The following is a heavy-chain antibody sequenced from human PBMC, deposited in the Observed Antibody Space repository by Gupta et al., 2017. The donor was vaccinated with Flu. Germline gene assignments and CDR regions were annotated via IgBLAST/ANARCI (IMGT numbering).Heavy chain of an antibody. Sequence: WRRQAPGKCLEWIEYIQYSGNTYYNPSLKSRVTISQDTSKKQFSLRLSSEAAADTAVYYCARDRHYDSNDYLMPLDIWGQGTMVTVSS. J-gene: IGHJ3*02. CDR3: ARDRHYDSNDYLMPLDI. CDR2: IQYSGNT. D-gene: IGHD3-22*01. V-gene: IGHV4-30-4*01.